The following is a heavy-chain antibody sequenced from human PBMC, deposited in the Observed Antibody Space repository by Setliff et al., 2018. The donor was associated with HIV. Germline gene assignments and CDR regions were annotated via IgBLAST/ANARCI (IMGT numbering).Heavy chain of an antibody. Sequence: SETLSLTCTVSGGSISSGGYYWSRIRQHPGKGLEWIGYIYYSGSTYYNPSLKSRVTISVDTSKNQFSLKLSSVTAADTAVFYCASGTLYYYDTGGYSYFDYWGQGTLVTVSS. CDR1: GGSISSGGYY. J-gene: IGHJ4*02. CDR3: ASGTLYYYDTGGYSYFDY. D-gene: IGHD3-22*01. V-gene: IGHV4-31*03. CDR2: IYYSGST.